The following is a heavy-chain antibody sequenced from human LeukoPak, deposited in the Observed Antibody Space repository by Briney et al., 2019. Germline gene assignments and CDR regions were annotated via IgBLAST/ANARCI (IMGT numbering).Heavy chain of an antibody. CDR2: ISGSDGGT. CDR3: ARLRNTMTTPRFDY. J-gene: IGHJ4*02. D-gene: IGHD4-17*01. Sequence: GGSLRLSCAASGFPFTTYAMSWVRQAPGKGLEWVSAISGSDGGTHYADSVKGRFTSSRDNFNDTLYLQMNSRRADDTGVYYCARLRNTMTTPRFDYWGQGTLVTVSS. CDR1: GFPFTTYA. V-gene: IGHV3-23*01.